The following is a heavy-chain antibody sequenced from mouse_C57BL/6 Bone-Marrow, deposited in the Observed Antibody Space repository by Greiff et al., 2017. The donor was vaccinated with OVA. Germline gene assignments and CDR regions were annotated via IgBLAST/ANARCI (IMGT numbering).Heavy chain of an antibody. D-gene: IGHD4-1*01. CDR1: GFTFSSYG. Sequence: EVQRVESGGDLVKPGGSLKLSCAASGFTFSSYGMSWVRQTPDKRLEWVATISSGGSYTYYPDSVKGRFTISRDNAKNTLYLQMSSLKSEDTAMYYCARQLTGTAMDYWGQGTSVTVSS. J-gene: IGHJ4*01. CDR3: ARQLTGTAMDY. V-gene: IGHV5-6*01. CDR2: ISSGGSYT.